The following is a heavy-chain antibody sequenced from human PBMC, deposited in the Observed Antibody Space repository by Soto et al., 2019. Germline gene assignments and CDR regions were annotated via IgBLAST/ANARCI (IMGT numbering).Heavy chain of an antibody. J-gene: IGHJ4*02. Sequence: ASVKVSCKGSGYTFTSDGISWVRQAPGQGLEWMGWISAYNGNTNYAQKLQGRVTMTTDTSTSTAYMELRSLRSDDTAVYYWASSRRDYGDYLSYWGQGTMVTVS. V-gene: IGHV1-18*01. CDR1: GYTFTSDG. CDR3: ASSRRDYGDYLSY. D-gene: IGHD4-17*01. CDR2: ISAYNGNT.